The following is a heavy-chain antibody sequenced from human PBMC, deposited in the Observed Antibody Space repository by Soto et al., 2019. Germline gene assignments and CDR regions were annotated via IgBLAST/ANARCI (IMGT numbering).Heavy chain of an antibody. V-gene: IGHV4-31*02. Sequence: WTWIRQHPGTGLEWIGYINYRGTTYYNPSLRSRVTISVDTSANQFSLKLNSVTAADTDVYYCARVSGNAFDFWGQGTMVTVSS. CDR2: INYRGTT. CDR3: ARVSGNAFDF. J-gene: IGHJ3*01.